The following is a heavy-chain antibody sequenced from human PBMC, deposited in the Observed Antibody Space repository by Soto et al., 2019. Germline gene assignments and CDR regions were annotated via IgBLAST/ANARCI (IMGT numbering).Heavy chain of an antibody. CDR1: GFTFSSYA. V-gene: IGHV3-23*01. Sequence: EVQLLESGGGLVQPGGSLRLSCAASGFTFSSYAMSWVRQAPGRGLEWVSAISTSGDTSYYADSVRGRFTISRDNSYNPLYLHINRMRAVDTSVYYCAPSKPTGTGSYDYWGQRNLVTVSS. J-gene: IGHJ4*02. CDR3: APSKPTGTGSYDY. CDR2: ISTSGDTS. D-gene: IGHD1-26*01.